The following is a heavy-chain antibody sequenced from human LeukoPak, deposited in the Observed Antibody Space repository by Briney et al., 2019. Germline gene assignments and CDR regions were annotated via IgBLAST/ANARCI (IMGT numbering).Heavy chain of an antibody. CDR1: GFTFSSYG. D-gene: IGHD6-19*01. V-gene: IGHV3-30*18. CDR3: AKTMACKFEY. CDR2: ISYDGSNK. J-gene: IGHJ4*02. Sequence: PGGSLRLSCAASGFTFSSYGMHWVRQAPGKGLEWVAVISYDGSNKYYADSVKGRFTISRDNSKNTLYLQMNSLRAEDTAVYYCAKTMACKFEYWGQGTLVTVSS.